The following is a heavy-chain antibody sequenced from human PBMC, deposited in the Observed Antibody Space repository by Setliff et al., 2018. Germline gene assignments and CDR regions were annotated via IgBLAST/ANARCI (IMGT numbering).Heavy chain of an antibody. CDR1: GDSISSYI. CDR3: ARGSLPYANSGFDY. CDR2: FYITGTT. D-gene: IGHD3-22*01. V-gene: IGHV4-4*07. J-gene: IGHJ4*02. Sequence: SETLSLTCSVSGDSISSYIWTWSRQPDGKGLEWIGRFYITGTTTYNPSLKSRVTMSADTSKNQISLKLSSVTAADAAVYYCARGSLPYANSGFDYWGQGTLVTVSS.